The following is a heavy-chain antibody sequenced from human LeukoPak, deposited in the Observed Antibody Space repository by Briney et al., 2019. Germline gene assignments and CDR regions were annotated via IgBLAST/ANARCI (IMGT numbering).Heavy chain of an antibody. CDR3: ARDLPSPGISVADDY. V-gene: IGHV1-2*06. CDR2: INPNSGGT. J-gene: IGHJ4*02. CDR1: GYTFTGYY. D-gene: IGHD6-19*01. Sequence: VASVKVSCRASGYTFTGYYMFWLRQAPGQGLEWMGRINPNSGGTNYAQKFQGRITMTRATSITTAYMELSSLRSDDTAVYYCARDLPSPGISVADDYWGQGTLVTVSS.